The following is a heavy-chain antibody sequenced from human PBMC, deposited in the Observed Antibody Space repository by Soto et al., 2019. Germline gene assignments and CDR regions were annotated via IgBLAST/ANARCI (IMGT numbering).Heavy chain of an antibody. CDR3: AKLRTWIVTSAFDI. J-gene: IGHJ3*02. CDR1: GFTYSSYA. V-gene: IGHV3-23*01. D-gene: IGHD3-16*02. Sequence: EVQVLESGGGLVQPGGSLRLSCAASGFTYSSYAMSWVRQAPGKGLEWVSSISDRGISTYYADSVKGRFTISRDNSKNALYLQMNSLRADDTAIYSCAKLRTWIVTSAFDIWGQGTMVTVSS. CDR2: ISDRGIST.